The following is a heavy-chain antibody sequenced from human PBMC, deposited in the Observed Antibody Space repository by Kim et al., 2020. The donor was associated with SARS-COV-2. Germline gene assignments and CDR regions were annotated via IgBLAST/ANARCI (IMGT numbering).Heavy chain of an antibody. Sequence: GGSLRLSCAASGFTFSSYWMHWVRQAPGKGLVWVSRINSDGSSKSYADSVKGRFTISRDNSKNTLYLQMNSLRAEDTAVYYCARSYGSGETALFDYWGQGTLVTVSS. V-gene: IGHV3-74*01. D-gene: IGHD6-19*01. CDR2: INSDGSSK. CDR3: ARSYGSGETALFDY. CDR1: GFTFSSYW. J-gene: IGHJ4*02.